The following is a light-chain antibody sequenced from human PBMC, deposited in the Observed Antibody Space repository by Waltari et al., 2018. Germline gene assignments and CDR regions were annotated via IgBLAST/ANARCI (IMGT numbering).Light chain of an antibody. Sequence: QSALTQPPSVSGSPGQSVHLPCPGNSNYVGCYNSLSWYPQPPGKAPKLINYDFSKRHSGVPDRFSGSKSGNTASLTISGLQAEDEADYYCCSYAGSYTSLFGGGTKLTVL. CDR2: DFS. CDR3: CSYAGSYTSL. V-gene: IGLV2-11*01. J-gene: IGLJ2*01. CDR1: SNYVGCYNS.